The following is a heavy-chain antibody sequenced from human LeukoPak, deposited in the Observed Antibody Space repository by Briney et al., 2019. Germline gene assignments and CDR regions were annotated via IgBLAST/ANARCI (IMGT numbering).Heavy chain of an antibody. D-gene: IGHD2-2*01. J-gene: IGHJ6*04. Sequence: ASVKVSCKASGYTFTSYGISWVRQAPGQVPEWMGWISAYNGNTNYAQKLQGRVTMTTDTSTSTAYMELRSLRSDDTAVYYCARDRPRVVVVPAAMLDYYYYGIDVWGKGTTVAVSS. CDR3: ARDRPRVVVVPAAMLDYYYYGIDV. CDR2: ISAYNGNT. V-gene: IGHV1-18*04. CDR1: GYTFTSYG.